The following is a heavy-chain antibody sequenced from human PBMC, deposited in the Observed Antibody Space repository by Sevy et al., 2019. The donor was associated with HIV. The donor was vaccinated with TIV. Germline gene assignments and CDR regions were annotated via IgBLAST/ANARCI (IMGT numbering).Heavy chain of an antibody. J-gene: IGHJ5*02. CDR2: ISFDGLTE. CDR3: ARDRWCSHTKCHNWFDP. Sequence: GSLRLSCGASGFMFSTFGMHWVRQAPGKGPEWVAFISFDGLTEYYADSVKGRFTVSRDNSNNILFLEVNSLRAEDTGVYYCARDRWCSHTKCHNWFDPWGQGTRVTVSS. D-gene: IGHD2-8*01. CDR1: GFMFSTFG. V-gene: IGHV3-30*02.